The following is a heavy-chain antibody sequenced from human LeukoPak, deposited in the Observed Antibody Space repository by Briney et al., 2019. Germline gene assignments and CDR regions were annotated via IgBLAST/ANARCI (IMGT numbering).Heavy chain of an antibody. J-gene: IGHJ4*02. D-gene: IGHD3-22*01. Sequence: GGSLRLSCAASGFTFSSYSMNWVRQAPGKGLEWVSSISSYSSDIYYADSVKGRFTISRDNAKNSLYLQMNSLRAEDTAVYYCAKPPYYYDSSGYYDYWGQGTLVTVSS. CDR3: AKPPYYYDSSGYYDY. V-gene: IGHV3-21*04. CDR1: GFTFSSYS. CDR2: ISSYSSDI.